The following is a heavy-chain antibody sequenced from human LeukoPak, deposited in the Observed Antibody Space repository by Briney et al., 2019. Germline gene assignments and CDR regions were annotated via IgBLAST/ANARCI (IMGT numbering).Heavy chain of an antibody. CDR2: IYHTGST. V-gene: IGHV4-4*02. J-gene: IGHJ4*02. CDR1: GGSISKSDW. D-gene: IGHD5-18*01. CDR3: ARRIQLWPYYFDY. Sequence: SEALSLTCAVSGGSISKSDWWSWVRQPPGQGLEWIGEIYHTGSTNYNPSLKSRVTISVDKSKNQFSLKLSSVTAADTAVYYCARRIQLWPYYFDYWGQGTLITVSS.